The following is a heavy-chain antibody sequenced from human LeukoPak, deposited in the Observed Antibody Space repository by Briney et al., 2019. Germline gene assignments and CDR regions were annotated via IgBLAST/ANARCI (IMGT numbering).Heavy chain of an antibody. Sequence: GSLRLSCAASGFTFDAYAMNWVRQAPGKALEWVSSITSSSSYIYYADSVKGRFTISRDNAKNSLYLQMNSLRAEDTAVYYCARETSQKGAHYMDVWGKGTTVTISS. CDR3: ARETSQKGAHYMDV. CDR1: GFTFDAYA. CDR2: ITSSSSYI. J-gene: IGHJ6*03. D-gene: IGHD3-16*01. V-gene: IGHV3-21*04.